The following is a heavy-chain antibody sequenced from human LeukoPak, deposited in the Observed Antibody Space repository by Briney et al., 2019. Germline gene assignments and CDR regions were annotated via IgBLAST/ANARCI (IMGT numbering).Heavy chain of an antibody. Sequence: PGGTLRLSCAASGSTFSSYGMSWVRQAPGKGLEWVSAISGSGGSTYYADSVKGRFTISRDNSEGTLYLQMDSLRAADTAVYFCAKSQKDLKTVLDAFDLWGQGTMVTVSS. CDR1: GSTFSSYG. D-gene: IGHD4-17*01. V-gene: IGHV3-23*01. CDR3: AKSQKDLKTVLDAFDL. CDR2: ISGSGGST. J-gene: IGHJ3*01.